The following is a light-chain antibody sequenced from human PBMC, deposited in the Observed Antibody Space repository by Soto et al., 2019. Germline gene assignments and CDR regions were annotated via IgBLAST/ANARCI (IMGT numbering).Light chain of an antibody. V-gene: IGLV2-14*01. Sequence: QSALTQPASVSGSPGQSIAISCTGTSSDVGGYNYVSWYQQLPGKAPKLLISEVSNRPSGVSHRFSGSKSGNTASLTISGLQAEDGADYYCSSYRTGGPFVFGTGTKLTVL. J-gene: IGLJ1*01. CDR1: SSDVGGYNY. CDR2: EVS. CDR3: SSYRTGGPFV.